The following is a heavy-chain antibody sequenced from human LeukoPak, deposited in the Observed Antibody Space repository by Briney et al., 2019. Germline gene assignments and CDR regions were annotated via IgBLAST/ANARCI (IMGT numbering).Heavy chain of an antibody. D-gene: IGHD2-2*01. CDR3: ARLVVVPAQPEKDAFDI. J-gene: IGHJ3*02. V-gene: IGHV3-48*04. CDR2: ISSSSSTI. CDR1: GFTFSSYS. Sequence: GGSLRLSCAASGFTFSSYSMNWVRQAPGKGLEWVSYISSSSSTIYYADSVKGRFTISRDNAKNSLYLQMNSLRAEDTAVYYCARLVVVPAQPEKDAFDIWGQGTMVTVSS.